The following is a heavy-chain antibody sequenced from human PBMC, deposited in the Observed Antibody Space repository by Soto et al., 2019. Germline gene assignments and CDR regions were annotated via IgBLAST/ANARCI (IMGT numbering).Heavy chain of an antibody. CDR3: ARDPLVRDYLYGMDV. Sequence: QVQLVQSGAEVEKPGASVKVSCKASGYTFTGYYMHWVRQAPGQGLEWMGWINPNSGGTNYAQKFQGRVTMTRDTSISTAYMELSRLRSDDTAVYYCARDPLVRDYLYGMDVWGQGTTVTVSS. D-gene: IGHD3-16*02. CDR1: GYTFTGYY. CDR2: INPNSGGT. J-gene: IGHJ6*02. V-gene: IGHV1-2*02.